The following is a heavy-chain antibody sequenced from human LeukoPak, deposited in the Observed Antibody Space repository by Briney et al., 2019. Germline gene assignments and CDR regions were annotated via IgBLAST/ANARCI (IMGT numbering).Heavy chain of an antibody. V-gene: IGHV3-9*01. Sequence: GGSLRLSCAASGFPFDEYAMHWIRQAPGKGLEWVSGISYTSETKGYVDSVKGRFTISRDNSKNSLYLQMNSLRAEDTALYYCARDWSGYNPISYFDYWGQGTLVTVSS. CDR1: GFPFDEYA. CDR2: ISYTSETK. J-gene: IGHJ4*02. D-gene: IGHD5-24*01. CDR3: ARDWSGYNPISYFDY.